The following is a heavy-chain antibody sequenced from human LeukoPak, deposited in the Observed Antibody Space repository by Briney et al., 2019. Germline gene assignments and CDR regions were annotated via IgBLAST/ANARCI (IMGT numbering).Heavy chain of an antibody. D-gene: IGHD3-22*01. CDR2: ISGSSSYI. CDR3: ARQAYYYDSSGYYFDY. CDR1: GFTFSGYA. J-gene: IGHJ4*02. Sequence: GGSLRLSCVASGFTFSGYAMSWVRQAPGKGLEWVSSISGSSSYIHYADSVMGRSTISRDNAKNSLYLQMNSLRAEDTAVYYCARQAYYYDSSGYYFDYWGQGNLVTVSS. V-gene: IGHV3-21*01.